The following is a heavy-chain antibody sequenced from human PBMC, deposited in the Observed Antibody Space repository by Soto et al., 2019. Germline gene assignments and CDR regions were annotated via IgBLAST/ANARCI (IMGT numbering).Heavy chain of an antibody. CDR3: ARGMSRDSSWFDY. CDR2: IWYDGSNK. J-gene: IGHJ4*02. V-gene: IGHV3-33*01. CDR1: GFTFSSYG. Sequence: QVQLVESGGGVVQPGRSLRLSCAASGFTFSSYGIHWVRQAPGKGLEWVAVIWYDGSNKYYADSVKGRFTIPRDNSKNTLYLQMNSLRAEDTAVYYCARGMSRDSSWFDYWGQGTLVTVS. D-gene: IGHD6-13*01.